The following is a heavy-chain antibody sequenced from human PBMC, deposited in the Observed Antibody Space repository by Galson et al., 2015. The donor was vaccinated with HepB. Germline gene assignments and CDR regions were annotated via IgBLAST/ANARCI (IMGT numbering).Heavy chain of an antibody. CDR1: GGTFSSYA. V-gene: IGHV1-69*13. D-gene: IGHD2-21*01. J-gene: IGHJ3*02. CDR2: IIPIFGTA. Sequence: SVKVSCKASGGTFSSYAISWVRQAPGQGLEWMGGIIPIFGTANYAQKFQGRVTITADESTSTAYMELSSLRSEDTAVYYCASPQYCGGDCRRPLDIWGQGTLVTVSS. CDR3: ASPQYCGGDCRRPLDI.